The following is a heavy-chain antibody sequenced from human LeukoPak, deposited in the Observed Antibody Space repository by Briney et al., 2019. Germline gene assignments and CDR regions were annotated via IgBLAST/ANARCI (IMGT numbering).Heavy chain of an antibody. Sequence: SQTLSLTCAISGDSVSSNSAAWNWLRQSPSRGLEWLGSTYYRSKWYKDYAVSVKSRITINPDTSKNQFSLQLNSVTSEDTAVYYCAREVTMVRGVIIIPYYYYGMDVWGKGTTVTVSS. CDR3: AREVTMVRGVIIIPYYYYGMDV. CDR1: GDSVSSNSAA. V-gene: IGHV6-1*01. D-gene: IGHD3-10*01. J-gene: IGHJ6*04. CDR2: TYYRSKWYK.